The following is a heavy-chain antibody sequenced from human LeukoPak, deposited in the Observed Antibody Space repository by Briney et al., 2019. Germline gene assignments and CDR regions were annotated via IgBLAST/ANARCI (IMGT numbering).Heavy chain of an antibody. J-gene: IGHJ4*02. D-gene: IGHD3-22*01. Sequence: QTGGSLRLSYAASGFTFSSYGMHWVRQAPGKGPGWVAFIRSDSNNKYYADSVKARFTISRDNSKTTLYLQMNSLRAEDTAVYYCAREGYDSSGYYYFDYWGQGTLVTVSS. CDR1: GFTFSSYG. CDR3: AREGYDSSGYYYFDY. V-gene: IGHV3-30*02. CDR2: IRSDSNNK.